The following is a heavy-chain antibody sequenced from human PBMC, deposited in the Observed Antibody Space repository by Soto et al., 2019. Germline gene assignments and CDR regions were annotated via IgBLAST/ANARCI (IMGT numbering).Heavy chain of an antibody. CDR1: GFAFSNSA. Sequence: QMQVVQSGPEVKQPGTSVTVSCKTSGFAFSNSAVQWVRQARGQRLEWMGWIVVGSGGTNYEQRFQERVTITRDMSTSTVHMELSSLRSEDTAVYYCAAELYSGGTCCSFDIWGQGTMVTVSS. V-gene: IGHV1-58*01. J-gene: IGHJ3*02. CDR2: IVVGSGGT. CDR3: AAELYSGGTCCSFDI. D-gene: IGHD2-15*01.